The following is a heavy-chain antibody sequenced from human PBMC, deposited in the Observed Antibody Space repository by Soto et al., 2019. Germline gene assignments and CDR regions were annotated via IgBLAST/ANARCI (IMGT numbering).Heavy chain of an antibody. V-gene: IGHV4-4*02. CDR2: IYHSGST. Sequence: QVQLQESGPGLVKPSGTLSLTCAVSSGSISSSNWWSWVRQPPRKGLEWIGEIYHSGSTNYNPSLKSRVTISVDKSKNQFSLKLSSVTAADTAVYYCAREREDYDLHYYYMDVWGKGTTVTVSS. J-gene: IGHJ6*03. CDR3: AREREDYDLHYYYMDV. D-gene: IGHD3-3*01. CDR1: SGSISSSNW.